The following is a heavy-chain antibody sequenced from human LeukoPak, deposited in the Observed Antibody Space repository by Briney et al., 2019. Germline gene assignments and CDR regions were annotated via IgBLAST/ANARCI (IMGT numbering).Heavy chain of an antibody. CDR3: ARRLGPTGGDDAFDI. D-gene: IGHD1-26*01. CDR1: GDSISSGTYY. Sequence: SETLSLTCTISGDSISSGTYYWRWIRQPAGKGLEWVGRIFTSGSTNYNPSLESRVTISVDTSKNQFSLKLNSVTATDTAVYYCARRLGPTGGDDAFDIWGQGTMVTVSS. CDR2: IFTSGST. V-gene: IGHV4-61*02. J-gene: IGHJ3*02.